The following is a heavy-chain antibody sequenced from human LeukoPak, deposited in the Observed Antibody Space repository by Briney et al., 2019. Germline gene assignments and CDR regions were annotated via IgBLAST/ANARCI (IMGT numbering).Heavy chain of an antibody. J-gene: IGHJ5*02. V-gene: IGHV4-61*08. Sequence: SETLSLTCTVSGGSISSGGYYWSWIRQPPGKGLEWIGYIYYSGSTDYNPSLRSRVTISVDTSRSQVSLKLNSVTAADTAVYYCARDGWGGGIDPWGQGTLVTVSS. CDR1: GGSISSGGYY. CDR3: ARDGWGGGIDP. CDR2: IYYSGST. D-gene: IGHD3-10*01.